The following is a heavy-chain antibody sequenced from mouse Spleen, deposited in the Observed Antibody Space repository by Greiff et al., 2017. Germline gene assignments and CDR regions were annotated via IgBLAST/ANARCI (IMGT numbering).Heavy chain of an antibody. CDR3: AKDGKGYYAMDY. D-gene: IGHD2-1*01. V-gene: IGHV5-12*02. CDR1: GFTFSDYY. J-gene: IGHJ4*01. CDR2: ISNGGGST. Sequence: EVKVVESGGGLVQPGGSLKLSCATSGFTFSDYYMYWVRQTPEKRLEWVAYISNGGGSTYYPDTVKGRFTISRDNAKNTLYLQMSRLKSEDTAMYYCAKDGKGYYAMDYWGQGTSVTVSS.